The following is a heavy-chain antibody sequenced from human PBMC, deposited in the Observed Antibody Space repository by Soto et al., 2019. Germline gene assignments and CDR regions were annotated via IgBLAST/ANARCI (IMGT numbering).Heavy chain of an antibody. CDR3: AREIRFLEWLFQGSGSYRPPFVAFDI. Sequence: TLSLTCTVSGGSIRSGGYYWSWIRQHPGKGLEWIGYIYYSGSTYYNPSLKSRVTISVDTSKNQFSLKLSSVTAADTAVYYCAREIRFLEWLFQGSGSYRPPFVAFDIWGQGTMVTVSS. J-gene: IGHJ3*02. CDR2: IYYSGST. D-gene: IGHD3-3*01. V-gene: IGHV4-31*03. CDR1: GGSIRSGGYY.